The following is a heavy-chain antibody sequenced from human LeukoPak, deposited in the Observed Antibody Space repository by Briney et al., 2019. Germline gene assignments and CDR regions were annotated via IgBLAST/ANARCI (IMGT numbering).Heavy chain of an antibody. J-gene: IGHJ4*02. CDR2: IYSGGST. CDR1: GFTVSSNY. D-gene: IGHD1-26*01. Sequence: GGSLRLSCAASGFTVSSNYMSWVRQAPGKGLEWVSVIYSGGSTYYADSVKGRFTVSRDNSKNTLYLQMNSLRAEDTAVYYCARDRSRGTFDYWGQGTLVTVSS. V-gene: IGHV3-66*01. CDR3: ARDRSRGTFDY.